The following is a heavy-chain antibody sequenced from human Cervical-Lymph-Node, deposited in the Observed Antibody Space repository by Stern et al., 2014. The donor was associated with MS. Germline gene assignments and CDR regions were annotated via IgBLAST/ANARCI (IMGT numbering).Heavy chain of an antibody. V-gene: IGHV4-59*08. D-gene: IGHD3-3*01. CDR2: VHYSGTT. CDR1: GGSISSYY. Sequence: QVQLVQSGPGLVKPSETLSLTCSVSGGSISSYYWNWIRQPPGKGLEWIANVHYSGTTNYNPPLKGRFTILLDTPMNKIPLKLPSVTAADTAVYYCAGSGTYYPDYWGQGILVTVSS. CDR3: AGSGTYYPDY. J-gene: IGHJ4*02.